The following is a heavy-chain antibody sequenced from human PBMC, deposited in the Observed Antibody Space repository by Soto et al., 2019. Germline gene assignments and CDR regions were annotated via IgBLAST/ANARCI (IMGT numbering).Heavy chain of an antibody. J-gene: IGHJ5*02. V-gene: IGHV3-30*18. D-gene: IGHD2-2*01. CDR2: ISYDGSNK. CDR1: GFTFSSYG. CDR3: AKGGCSSTSCYPVNWFDP. Sequence: GGSLRLSCAASGFTFSSYGMHWVRQAPGKGLEWVAVISYDGSNKYYAGSVKGRFTISRDNSKNTLYLQMNSLRAEDTAVYYCAKGGCSSTSCYPVNWFDPWGQGTLVTVSS.